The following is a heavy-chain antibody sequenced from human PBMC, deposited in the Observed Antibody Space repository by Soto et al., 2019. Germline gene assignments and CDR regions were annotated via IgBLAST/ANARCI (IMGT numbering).Heavy chain of an antibody. CDR3: ARRGGGVVLAATTPFDY. CDR2: IYHSGST. D-gene: IGHD2-15*01. Sequence: QVPLQESGPRLVRPSGTLSLTCTVSSGSISTANWWSWVRQPPGRGLEWIGGIYHSGSTNYNLSLKSQVTRSVDKSKNQFSLRLISVTAAVTATYYCARRGGGVVLAATTPFDYWGQGTLVTVSS. CDR1: SGSISTANW. V-gene: IGHV4-4*02. J-gene: IGHJ4*02.